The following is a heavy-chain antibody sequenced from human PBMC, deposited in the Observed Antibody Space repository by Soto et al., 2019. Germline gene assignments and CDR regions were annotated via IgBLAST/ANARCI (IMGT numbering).Heavy chain of an antibody. CDR3: ARPKTIGAAAGKGWFDP. CDR1: GGSISSYY. D-gene: IGHD6-13*01. Sequence: SETLSLTCTVSGGSISSYYWTWIRQPPGKGLEWIGFMYNSGSTHYNPSLKSRVTISVDPSKNQFSLNLRSVTAADTAMYYCARPKTIGAAAGKGWFDPWGQGTLVTVSS. CDR2: MYNSGST. V-gene: IGHV4-4*08. J-gene: IGHJ5*02.